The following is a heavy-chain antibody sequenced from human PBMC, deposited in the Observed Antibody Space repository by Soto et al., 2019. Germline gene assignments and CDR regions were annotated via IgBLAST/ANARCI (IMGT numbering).Heavy chain of an antibody. CDR2: INHSGST. J-gene: IGHJ6*02. CDR1: GGSFSGYY. CDR3: AGISGSYFRHYGMDV. Sequence: LSLTCAVYGGSFSGYYWSWIRQPPGKGLEWIGEINHSGSTNYNPSLKSRVTISVDTSKNQFSLKLSSVTAADTAVYYCAGISGSYFRHYGMDVWGQGTTVTVS. D-gene: IGHD3-10*01. V-gene: IGHV4-34*01.